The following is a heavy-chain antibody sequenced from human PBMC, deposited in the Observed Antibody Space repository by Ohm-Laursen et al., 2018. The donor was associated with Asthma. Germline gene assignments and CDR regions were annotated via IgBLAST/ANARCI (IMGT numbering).Heavy chain of an antibody. CDR2: TYYRSKWYN. J-gene: IGHJ3*02. CDR3: ARERIVYSGSYYSHMFWHGMDI. V-gene: IGHV6-1*01. CDR1: GDSVSSNSAA. D-gene: IGHD1-26*01. Sequence: QTLSLTCATSGDSVSSNSAAWNWIRQSPSRGLEWLGRTYYRSKWYNDYAVSVKSRITINPDTSKNQFSLQLNSVTPEDTAVYYCARERIVYSGSYYSHMFWHGMDIWGQGTMVTVSS.